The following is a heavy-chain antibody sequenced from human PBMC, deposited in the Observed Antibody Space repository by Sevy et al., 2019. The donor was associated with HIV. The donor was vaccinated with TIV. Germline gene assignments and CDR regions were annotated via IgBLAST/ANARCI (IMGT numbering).Heavy chain of an antibody. V-gene: IGHV3-21*01. CDR1: GFTFSSYS. D-gene: IGHD6-19*01. J-gene: IGHJ5*02. Sequence: GESLKISCAASGFTFSSYSMNWVRQAPGKGLEWVSSISSSSCYIYYADSVKGRFTISRDNAKNSLYLQMNSLRAEDTAVYYCARGGGRYSSGWPYNWFDPWGQGTLVTVSS. CDR2: ISSSSCYI. CDR3: ARGGGRYSSGWPYNWFDP.